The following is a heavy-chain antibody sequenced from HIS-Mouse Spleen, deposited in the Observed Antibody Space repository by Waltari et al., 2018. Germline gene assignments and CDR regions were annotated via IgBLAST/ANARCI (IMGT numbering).Heavy chain of an antibody. Sequence: QVQPQQWGAGLLKPSETLSLPCAVYGGSFSGYSWSWIRQPPGKGLEWIGEINHSGSTNYNPSLKSRVTISVDTSKNQFSLKLSSVTAADTAVYYCARGPYGSGSYYFDYWGQGTLVTVSS. CDR1: GGSFSGYS. V-gene: IGHV4-34*01. CDR3: ARGPYGSGSYYFDY. CDR2: INHSGST. J-gene: IGHJ4*02. D-gene: IGHD3-10*01.